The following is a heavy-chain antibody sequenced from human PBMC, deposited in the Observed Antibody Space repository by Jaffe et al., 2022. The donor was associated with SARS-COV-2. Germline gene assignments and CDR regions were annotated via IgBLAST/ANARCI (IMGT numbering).Heavy chain of an antibody. J-gene: IGHJ4*02. CDR3: ARDSAASYTSSWYPLLDQ. V-gene: IGHV4-61*02. CDR2: IYSSGGT. Sequence: QVQLQESGPGLVKPSQTLSLTCTVSGGSITSAKSYWSWIRQPAGKGLEWIGRIYSSGGTNYNPSLTTRVTISADTSNNQFSLTLTSVTAADTAVYYCARDSAASYTSSWYPLLDQWGQGILVTVSS. D-gene: IGHD6-13*01. CDR1: GGSITSAKSY.